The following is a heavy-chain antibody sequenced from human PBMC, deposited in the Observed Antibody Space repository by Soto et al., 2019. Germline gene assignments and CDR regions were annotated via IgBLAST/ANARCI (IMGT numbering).Heavy chain of an antibody. D-gene: IGHD5-12*01. J-gene: IGHJ4*02. CDR1: GGAFGSYA. CDR2: IVPMFDTT. V-gene: IGHV1-69*01. CDR3: TRHRGYSSGYWCQDF. Sequence: QVQLVQSGTAVKKPGSSVKVSCKASGGAFGSYAINWVRQAPGQGLEWMGGIVPMFDTTNYAQRFQGRVTVTADESTSTVYLELTRLRSEDTGMYYCTRHRGYSSGYWCQDFWGQGTLVTVSS.